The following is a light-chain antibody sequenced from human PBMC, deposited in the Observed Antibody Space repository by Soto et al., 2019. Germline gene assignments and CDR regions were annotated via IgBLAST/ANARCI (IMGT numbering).Light chain of an antibody. CDR3: QKYNSAPLT. Sequence: EIVLTQSPGTLSLSPGERATLFCRASQSLSASYLAWYQQKPGQAPRLLVYGASSRATGIPARFSGSQSGTDFTLTISSLQPEDVATYYCQKYNSAPLTFGQGTRLEIK. V-gene: IGKV3-20*01. CDR1: QSLSASY. J-gene: IGKJ5*01. CDR2: GAS.